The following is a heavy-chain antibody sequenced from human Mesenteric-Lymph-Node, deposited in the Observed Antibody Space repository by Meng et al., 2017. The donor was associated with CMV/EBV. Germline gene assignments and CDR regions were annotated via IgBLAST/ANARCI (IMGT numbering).Heavy chain of an antibody. J-gene: IGHJ4*02. CDR1: GYTFTADF. V-gene: IGHV1-18*04. D-gene: IGHD2-15*01. CDR2: ISAYNGNT. CDR3: ARVIRDDCGGGSCYSFDY. Sequence: ASVKVSCKASGYTFTADFLHWVRQAPGQGLEWMGWISAYNGNTNYAQKLQGRVTMTTDTSTSTVYMELSSLRSEDTAVYYCARVIRDDCGGGSCYSFDYWGQGTLVTVSS.